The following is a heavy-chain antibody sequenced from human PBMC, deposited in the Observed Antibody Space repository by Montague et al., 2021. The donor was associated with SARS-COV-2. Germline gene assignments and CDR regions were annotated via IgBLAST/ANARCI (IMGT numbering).Heavy chain of an antibody. CDR1: GDSVSSQSVA. J-gene: IGHJ3*02. Sequence: CAISGDSVSSQSVAWNWIRQSPSRGLEWLGRTYYRSKWGSDYAESVKXRRVITPDTSKNQVSLQLNSVIPEDTAVYFCASSGITLTGLDAFDIWGQGTMVTVSS. V-gene: IGHV6-1*01. D-gene: IGHD3-9*01. CDR3: ASSGITLTGLDAFDI. CDR2: TYYRSKWGS.